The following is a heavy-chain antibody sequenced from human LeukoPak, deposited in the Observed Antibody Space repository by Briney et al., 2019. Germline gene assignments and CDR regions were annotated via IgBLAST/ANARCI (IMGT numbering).Heavy chain of an antibody. V-gene: IGHV4-39*01. Sequence: PSETLSLTCTVSGGSVSTISHFWDWVRQPPGKGLEWIVSLSDTGTTYYNPSLESRVTMSVDTSKNQFSLKLTSVTAADTAVFYCARRDHTGRSHAWFDPWGQGTLVTVSS. CDR1: GGSVSTISHF. CDR2: LSDTGTT. CDR3: ARRDHTGRSHAWFDP. J-gene: IGHJ5*02. D-gene: IGHD1-14*01.